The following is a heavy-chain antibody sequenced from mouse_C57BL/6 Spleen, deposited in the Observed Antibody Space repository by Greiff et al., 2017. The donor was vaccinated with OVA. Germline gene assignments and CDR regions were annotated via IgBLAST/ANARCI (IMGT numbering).Heavy chain of an antibody. CDR2: IDPSDSET. D-gene: IGHD1-1*01. J-gene: IGHJ1*03. Sequence: QVQLQQPGAELVRPGSSVKLSCKASGYTFTSYWMHWVKQRPIQGLEWIGNIDPSDSETHYNPKFKDKATLTVDKSSSTAYMQLISLTSEDSSVYYCARTPYYYGSSYGYFDVWGTGTTVTVSS. CDR3: ARTPYYYGSSYGYFDV. CDR1: GYTFTSYW. V-gene: IGHV1-52*01.